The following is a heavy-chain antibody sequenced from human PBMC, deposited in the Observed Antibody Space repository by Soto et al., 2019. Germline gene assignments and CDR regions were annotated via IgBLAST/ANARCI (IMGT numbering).Heavy chain of an antibody. J-gene: IGHJ4*02. V-gene: IGHV3-23*01. CDR2: ISNAGDK. CDR1: AFSITNYG. CDR3: AKENTGYEK. Sequence: EVQLLESGGGVVQPGGSLRLSSVASAFSITNYGMVWVRQAPGKGLEWVSTISNAGDKYYVDSVKGRFTISRDNSKNTLHLQMNSLRAEDTAVYYCAKENTGYEKWGQGTLVTVSS. D-gene: IGHD5-12*01.